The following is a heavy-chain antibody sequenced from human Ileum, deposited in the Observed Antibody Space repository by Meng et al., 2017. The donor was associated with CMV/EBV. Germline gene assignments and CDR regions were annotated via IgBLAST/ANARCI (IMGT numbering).Heavy chain of an antibody. Sequence: QLSSPEVVKPLQTPSHTTTESSASICVSHYSFTPTRQTPGKGLESIDHIHDSSRTYYNPSLQSRVTISVDTSKNQFSLKLSSVTAADTAVYYCARVCRIAVRPLDYWGQGTLVTVSS. CDR3: ARVCRIAVRPLDY. D-gene: IGHD6-6*01. J-gene: IGHJ4*02. CDR2: IHDSSRT. V-gene: IGHV4-30-4*01. CDR1: SASICVSHYS.